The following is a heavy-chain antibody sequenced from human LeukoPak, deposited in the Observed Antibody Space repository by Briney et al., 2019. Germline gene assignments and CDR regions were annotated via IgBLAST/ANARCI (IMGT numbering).Heavy chain of an antibody. CDR1: GFPFSIYE. CDR2: IGSSGTTI. V-gene: IGHV3-48*03. J-gene: IGHJ4*02. Sequence: GGSLRLSCAVSGFPFSIYEMNWVRQAPGKGLEWVSNIGSSGTTIYYADSVKGRFSISRDNAKSSLYPQMNSLRVEDTAVYYCALLAVASDFDYWGQGALVTVSS. CDR3: ALLAVASDFDY. D-gene: IGHD6-19*01.